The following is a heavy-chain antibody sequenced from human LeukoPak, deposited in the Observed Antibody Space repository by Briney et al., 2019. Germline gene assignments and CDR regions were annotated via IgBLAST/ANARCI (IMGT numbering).Heavy chain of an antibody. V-gene: IGHV3-21*01. CDR3: ARVGYTSSWGERYYFDY. J-gene: IGHJ4*02. CDR1: GFTFSSYS. D-gene: IGHD6-13*01. CDR2: ISSSSYI. Sequence: GGSLRLSCAASGFTFSSYSMNWVRQAPGKGLEWVSSISSSSYIYYADSVKGRFTISRDISKNTLYLQMNGLTAEDTAVYYCARVGYTSSWGERYYFDYWGQGTLVTVSS.